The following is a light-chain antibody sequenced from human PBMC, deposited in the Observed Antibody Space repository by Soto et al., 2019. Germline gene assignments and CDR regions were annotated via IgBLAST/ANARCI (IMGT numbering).Light chain of an antibody. Sequence: DIQMTQSPSSLSASVGDSVTITCRASQSISNYLNWYQQKPGKAPKLLIYAASSLQSGVPSRFSGSGSGTDFTLTISSLQPEDFATYYCQQSYSTPYTFGQGTKLEIK. J-gene: IGKJ2*01. CDR2: AAS. V-gene: IGKV1-39*01. CDR3: QQSYSTPYT. CDR1: QSISNY.